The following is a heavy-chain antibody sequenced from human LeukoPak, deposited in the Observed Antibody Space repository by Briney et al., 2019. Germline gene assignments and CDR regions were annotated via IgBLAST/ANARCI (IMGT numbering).Heavy chain of an antibody. D-gene: IGHD4-11*01. Sequence: SSETLSLSCTVSGGSISSYYWSWIRQPPGKGLEWIGYIYYSGSTNYNPSLKSRVTISVDTSKNQFSLKLSSVTAADTAVYYCASTGVYWYFDLWGRGTLVTVSS. J-gene: IGHJ2*01. CDR2: IYYSGST. CDR3: ASTGVYWYFDL. V-gene: IGHV4-59*01. CDR1: GGSISSYY.